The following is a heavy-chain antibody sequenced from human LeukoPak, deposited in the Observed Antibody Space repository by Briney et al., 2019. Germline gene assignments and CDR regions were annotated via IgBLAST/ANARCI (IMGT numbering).Heavy chain of an antibody. Sequence: PSETLSLTCTVSGGSISSYYWSWIRQPPGKGLEWIGYIYYSGSTNYNPSLKSRVTISVDTSKNQFSLKLSSVTAADTAVYYCARPLSSSWYGGVDAFDIWGQGTMVTVSS. J-gene: IGHJ3*02. D-gene: IGHD6-13*01. V-gene: IGHV4-59*08. CDR1: GGSISSYY. CDR3: ARPLSSSWYGGVDAFDI. CDR2: IYYSGST.